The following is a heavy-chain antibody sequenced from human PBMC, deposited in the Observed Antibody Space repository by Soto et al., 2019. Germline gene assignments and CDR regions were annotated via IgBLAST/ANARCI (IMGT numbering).Heavy chain of an antibody. V-gene: IGHV4-39*01. Sequence: SETLSLTCTVSGGSISSSSYYWGWIRQPPGKGLEWIGSIYYSGSTYYNPSLKSRVTISVDTSKNQFSLKLSSVTAADTAVYYCARRYDFWSGYYSSHFDYWGQGTLVTVSS. CDR1: GGSISSSSYY. J-gene: IGHJ4*02. D-gene: IGHD3-3*01. CDR2: IYYSGST. CDR3: ARRYDFWSGYYSSHFDY.